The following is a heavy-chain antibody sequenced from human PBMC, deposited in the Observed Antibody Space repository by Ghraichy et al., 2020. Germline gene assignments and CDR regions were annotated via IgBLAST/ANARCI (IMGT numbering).Heavy chain of an antibody. D-gene: IGHD3-22*01. CDR2: IYYSGST. J-gene: IGHJ6*02. Sequence: SETLSLTCTVSGGSISSSSYYWGWIRQPPGKGLEWIGSIYYSGSTYYNPSLKSRVTISVDTSKNQFSLKLSSVTAADTAVYYCASGYYYDSSGYQYYYGMDVWGQGTTVTVSS. CDR1: GGSISSSSYY. CDR3: ASGYYYDSSGYQYYYGMDV. V-gene: IGHV4-39*01.